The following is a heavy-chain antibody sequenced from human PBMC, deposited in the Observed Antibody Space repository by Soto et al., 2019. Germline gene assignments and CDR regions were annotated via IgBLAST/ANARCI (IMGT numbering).Heavy chain of an antibody. Sequence: EVQLLESGGGLVQPGGSLRLSCVASGFTFSSSAMSWVRQAPGKGLQWVSAISGSGGSTYYADSVKGRFTISRDNSKNTVYRQMNSLRAEDTAVYYCANGHCSGGSCYSAEYWGQGTLVTVSS. CDR3: ANGHCSGGSCYSAEY. CDR2: ISGSGGST. CDR1: GFTFSSSA. V-gene: IGHV3-23*01. D-gene: IGHD2-15*01. J-gene: IGHJ4*02.